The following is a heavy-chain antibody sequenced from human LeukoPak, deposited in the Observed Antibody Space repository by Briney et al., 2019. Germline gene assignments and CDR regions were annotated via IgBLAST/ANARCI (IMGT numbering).Heavy chain of an antibody. CDR3: ARRYCTNGVCYHDRGAFDI. J-gene: IGHJ3*02. CDR2: IIPIFGTS. Sequence: ASVKVPCKASGGTFSNYDISWVRQAPGQGLEWMGGIIPIFGTSNYAQKFQGRVTIIADKSTSTAYMELSSLRSEDTAVYYCARRYCTNGVCYHDRGAFDIWGQGTMVTVSS. V-gene: IGHV1-69*06. CDR1: GGTFSNYD. D-gene: IGHD2-8*01.